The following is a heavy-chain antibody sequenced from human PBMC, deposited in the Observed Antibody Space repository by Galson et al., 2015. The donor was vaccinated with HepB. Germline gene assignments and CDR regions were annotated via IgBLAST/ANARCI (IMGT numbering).Heavy chain of an antibody. D-gene: IGHD2-2*01. CDR1: GFTFSRYS. CDR3: AREGRVPAATRDYYYYGMDV. J-gene: IGHJ6*02. CDR2: ISSSSSYI. V-gene: IGHV3-21*01. Sequence: SLRLSCAASGFTFSRYSMNWVRQAPGKGLEWVSSISSSSSYIYYADSVKGRFTISRDNAKNSLYLQMNSLRAEGTAVYYCAREGRVPAATRDYYYYGMDVWGQGTTVTVSS.